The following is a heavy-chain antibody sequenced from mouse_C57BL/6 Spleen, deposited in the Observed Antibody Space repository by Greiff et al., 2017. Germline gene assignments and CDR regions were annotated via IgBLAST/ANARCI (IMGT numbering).Heavy chain of an antibody. CDR1: GYTFTDYY. V-gene: IGHV1-76*01. CDR2: IYPGSGNT. Sequence: QVHVKQSGAELVRPGASVKLSCKASGYTFTDYYINWVKQRPGQGLEWIARIYPGSGNTYYNEKFKGKATLTAEKSSSTAYMQLSSLTSEDSAVYFCARWDYDVNYWGQGTTLTVSS. CDR3: ARWDYDVNY. D-gene: IGHD2-4*01. J-gene: IGHJ2*01.